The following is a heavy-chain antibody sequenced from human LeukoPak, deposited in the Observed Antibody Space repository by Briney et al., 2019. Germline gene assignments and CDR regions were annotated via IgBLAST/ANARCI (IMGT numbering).Heavy chain of an antibody. CDR2: IYYSGST. V-gene: IGHV4-39*07. J-gene: IGHJ4*02. CDR3: AREGQGDILTGYYNVD. Sequence: PSETLSLTCTVSGGSISSSSYYWGWIRQPPGKGLEWIGSIYYSGSTYYNPSLKSRVTISVDTSKNQFSLKLSSVTAADTAVYYCAREGQGDILTGYYNVDWGQGTLVTVSS. D-gene: IGHD3-9*01. CDR1: GGSISSSSYY.